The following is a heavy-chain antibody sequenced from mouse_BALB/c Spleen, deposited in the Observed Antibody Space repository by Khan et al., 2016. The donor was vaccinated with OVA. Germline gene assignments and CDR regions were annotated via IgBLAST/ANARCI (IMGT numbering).Heavy chain of an antibody. CDR1: GYTFSSYW. V-gene: IGHV1-9*01. J-gene: IGHJ1*01. D-gene: IGHD2-1*01. Sequence: VQLQESGAELMKPGASVKIYCKATGYTFSSYWIEWVKQRPGHGLEWIGEILPGSGSINYNEKFKGKATFTADTSSNTAYMQLSSLTSEDSAVYYCAKYGNHWYFDVWGAGTTVTVSS. CDR3: AKYGNHWYFDV. CDR2: ILPGSGSI.